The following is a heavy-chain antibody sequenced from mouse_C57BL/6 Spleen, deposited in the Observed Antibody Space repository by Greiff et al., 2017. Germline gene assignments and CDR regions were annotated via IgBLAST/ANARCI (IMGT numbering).Heavy chain of an antibody. CDR1: GFSLTSYG. Sequence: VQLQQSGPGLVAPSQSLSITCTVSGFSLTSYGVDWVRQSPGTGLEWLGVIWGVGSTNYNSALKSRLSISKDNSKSQVFLKMNSLQTDDTAMYYCARDDGPYAMDYWGQGTSVTVSS. J-gene: IGHJ4*01. CDR3: ARDDGPYAMDY. V-gene: IGHV2-6*01. D-gene: IGHD2-3*01. CDR2: IWGVGST.